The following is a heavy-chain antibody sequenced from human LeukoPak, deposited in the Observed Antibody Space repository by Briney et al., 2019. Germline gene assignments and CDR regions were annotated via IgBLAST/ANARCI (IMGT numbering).Heavy chain of an antibody. V-gene: IGHV4-34*01. CDR2: INHSGST. J-gene: IGHJ4*02. D-gene: IGHD3-16*02. CDR3: ARGKFDDYVWGSYRYADY. CDR1: GGSFSGYY. Sequence: SETLSLTSAVYGGSFSGYYWSWIRQPPGKGLEWIGEINHSGSTNYNPSLKSRVTISVDTSKNQFSLKLSSVTAADTAVYYCARGKFDDYVWGSYRYADYWGQGTLVTVSS.